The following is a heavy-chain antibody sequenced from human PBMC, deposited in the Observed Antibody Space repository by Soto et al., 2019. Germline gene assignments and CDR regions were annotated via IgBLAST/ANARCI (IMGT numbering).Heavy chain of an antibody. CDR1: GGSSSGYY. CDR2: INPSGVS. J-gene: IGHJ4*02. V-gene: IGHV4-34*01. D-gene: IGHD3-10*01. CDR3: ARGCQYYGSPYWGY. Sequence: PSETLSLTCAVYGGSSSGYYWSWIRQPPGKGLEWIGEINPSGVSNYNPSLKSRLSVSVDTSKNQFSLRLSSVSAADTAVYYCARGCQYYGSPYWGYWGQGTPVTVSS.